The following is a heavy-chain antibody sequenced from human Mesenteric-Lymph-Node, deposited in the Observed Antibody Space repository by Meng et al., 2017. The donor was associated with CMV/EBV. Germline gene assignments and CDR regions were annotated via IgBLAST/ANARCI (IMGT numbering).Heavy chain of an antibody. V-gene: IGHV4-39*07. CDR2: IYYTGST. CDR1: GGSISSSGSY. D-gene: IGHD3-22*01. J-gene: IGHJ4*02. CDR3: ARSDYYDSSGYYFDY. Sequence: SETLSLTCTVSGGSISSSGSYWGWIRQPPGKGLEWIGRIYYTGSTNYNPSLKSRVTISVDTSKNQFSLKLSSVTAADTAVYYCARSDYYDSSGYYFDYWGQGTLVTVSS.